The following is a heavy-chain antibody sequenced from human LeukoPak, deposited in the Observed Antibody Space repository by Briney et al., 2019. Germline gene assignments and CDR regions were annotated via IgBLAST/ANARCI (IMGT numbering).Heavy chain of an antibody. Sequence: SETLSLTRTVSGGSISSYFWNWVRQPPGKGLEWIGYIYYSGSTNYNPSLKSRVTTSLDTSKNQFSLKLSSVTAADTAVYYCARSVAGATTFDYWGHGILVTVSS. CDR2: IYYSGST. CDR3: ARSVAGATTFDY. D-gene: IGHD1-26*01. CDR1: GGSISSYF. J-gene: IGHJ4*01. V-gene: IGHV4-59*01.